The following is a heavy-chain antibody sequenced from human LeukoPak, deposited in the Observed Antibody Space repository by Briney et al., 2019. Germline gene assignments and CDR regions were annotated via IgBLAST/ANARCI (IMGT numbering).Heavy chain of an antibody. CDR1: GGSISSTSYY. D-gene: IGHD5-18*01. J-gene: IGHJ4*02. CDR2: IYYSGST. V-gene: IGHV4-39*01. CDR3: ARQLYNYGRPFDS. Sequence: SETPSLTCTVSGGSISSTSYYWGWIRQPPGKGLEWIGSIYYSGSTYYNPTLKSRITISVDTSKNQFSLKLSSVTAADTAVYYCARQLYNYGRPFDSWGQGTLVTVSS.